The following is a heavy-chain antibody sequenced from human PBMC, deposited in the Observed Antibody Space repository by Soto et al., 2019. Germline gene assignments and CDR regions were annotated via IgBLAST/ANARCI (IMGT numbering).Heavy chain of an antibody. CDR2: ISAHNGDT. D-gene: IGHD1-26*01. V-gene: IGHV1-18*01. J-gene: IGHJ4*02. CDR1: GYTFTSYS. CDR3: AIAGVDSGSYFDY. Sequence: QVQLVQSGTEVKKPGASVKVSCKTSGYTFTSYSVTWVRQAPGQGLEWMGWISAHNGDTYYAEKLQGRATMTTDTSTSTAYVELRSLRSDDTTVYYCAIAGVDSGSYFDYGCQGTLFTVSS.